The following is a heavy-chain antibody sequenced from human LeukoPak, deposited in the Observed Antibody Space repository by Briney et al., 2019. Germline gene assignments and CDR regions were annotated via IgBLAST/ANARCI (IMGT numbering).Heavy chain of an antibody. CDR1: GYTFTSYY. V-gene: IGHV1-46*01. Sequence: ASVKVSCKASGYTFTSYYMHWVRQASGQGLEWMGIINPSGGSTSYAQKFQGRVTMTRDTSTSTVYMELSSLRSEDTAVYYCARVGIDVDTATHYFDYWGQGTLVTVSS. CDR2: INPSGGST. D-gene: IGHD5-18*01. CDR3: ARVGIDVDTATHYFDY. J-gene: IGHJ4*02.